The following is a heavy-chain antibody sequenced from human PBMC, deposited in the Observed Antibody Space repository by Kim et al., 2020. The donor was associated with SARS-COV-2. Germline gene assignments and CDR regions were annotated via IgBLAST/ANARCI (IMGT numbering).Heavy chain of an antibody. CDR1: GYTLTELS. Sequence: ASVKVSCKVSGYTLTELSMHWVRQAPGKGLEWMGGFDPEDGETIYAQKFQGRVTMTEDTSTDTAYMELSSLRSEDTAVYYCATAKCSSTSCTQNWFDPWGQGTLVTLSS. J-gene: IGHJ5*02. V-gene: IGHV1-24*01. D-gene: IGHD2-2*01. CDR2: FDPEDGET. CDR3: ATAKCSSTSCTQNWFDP.